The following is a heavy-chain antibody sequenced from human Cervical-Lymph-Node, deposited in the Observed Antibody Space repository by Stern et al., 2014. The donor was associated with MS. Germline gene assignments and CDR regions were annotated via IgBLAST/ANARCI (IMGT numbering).Heavy chain of an antibody. D-gene: IGHD4-23*01. Sequence: EVQLVESGGGLVQPGGSLRLSCAASGFFVRGECMIWVRQAPGKGREWVSVLYTGDTKAYTDSVRGRFTIFRDISKNILYLQMNRLRVEDTAVYFCARAPDYGGSSYKRTGMDVWGQGTTVTVSS. J-gene: IGHJ6*02. CDR3: ARAPDYGGSSYKRTGMDV. V-gene: IGHV3-53*01. CDR2: LYTGDTK. CDR1: GFFVRGEC.